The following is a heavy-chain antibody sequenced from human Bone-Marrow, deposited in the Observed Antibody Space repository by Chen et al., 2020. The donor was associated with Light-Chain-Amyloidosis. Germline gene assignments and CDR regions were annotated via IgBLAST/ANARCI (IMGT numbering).Heavy chain of an antibody. CDR2: TYYRSKWDS. CDR3: ARTHDDFWSGAFDI. V-gene: IGHV6-1*01. Sequence: QVQLQQSGPGSVKPSQPLSPTCSISGASDFGAATACNWVRQSPSRGLEWLGRTYYRSKWDSDYATSVKSRITIRPDTSKNQFSLQLKSMTPEDTALYYCARTHDDFWSGAFDIWGQGTVVTVSS. CDR1: GASDFGAATA. D-gene: IGHD3-3*01. J-gene: IGHJ3*02.